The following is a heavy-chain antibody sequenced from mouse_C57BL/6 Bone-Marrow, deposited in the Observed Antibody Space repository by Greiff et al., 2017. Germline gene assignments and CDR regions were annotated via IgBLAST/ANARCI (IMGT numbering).Heavy chain of an antibody. CDR1: GFTFSSYG. CDR2: ISSGGSYT. D-gene: IGHD1-1*01. J-gene: IGHJ1*03. Sequence: EVMLVESGGDLVKPGGSLKLSCAASGFTFSSYGMSCVRQTPDKSLEWVATISSGGSYTYYPDSVKGRFTISRDNAKNTLYLQMSSLKSEDTAMYYCARLGTTVGLDVWGTGTTVTVSS. V-gene: IGHV5-6*01. CDR3: ARLGTTVGLDV.